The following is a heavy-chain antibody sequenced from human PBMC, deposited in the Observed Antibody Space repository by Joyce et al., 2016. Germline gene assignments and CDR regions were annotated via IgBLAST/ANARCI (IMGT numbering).Heavy chain of an antibody. J-gene: IGHJ6*03. CDR1: GYTFTSFG. V-gene: IGHV1-18*01. CDR2: KSGYNGNT. CDR3: TRDRCSTASCFGWYYYMDV. D-gene: IGHD2-2*01. Sequence: QVQLVQSGAEVKKPGASVKVSCKASGYTFTSFGITRVRQAPGQGLEWMGWKSGYNGNTNDAQNLQGRVNLTTDTPTSTAYMELRILRSDDTAVYYCTRDRCSTASCFGWYYYMDVWGKGTTVTDSS.